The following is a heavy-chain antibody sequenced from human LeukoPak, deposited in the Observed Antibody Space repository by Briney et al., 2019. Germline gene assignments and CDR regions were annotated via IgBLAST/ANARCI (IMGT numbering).Heavy chain of an antibody. CDR3: ARDSGFGDPYPDY. V-gene: IGHV1-2*02. CDR2: INPNSGGT. J-gene: IGHJ4*02. D-gene: IGHD3-10*01. CDR1: GYTFTGYY. Sequence: ASVKVSCKASGYTFTGYYMHWVRRAPGQGLEWMGWINPNSGGTNYAQKFQGRVTMTRDASISTAYMELSRLRSDDTAVYYCARDSGFGDPYPDYWGQGTLVTVSS.